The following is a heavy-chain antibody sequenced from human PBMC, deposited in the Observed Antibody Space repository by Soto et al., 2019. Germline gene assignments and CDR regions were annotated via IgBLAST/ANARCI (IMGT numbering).Heavy chain of an antibody. Sequence: SETLSLTXTVSGASISSYYWSWIRQSPGEGLVWIGYVYYGGRSTYNPSFKSRVTLSGDTSRNQFSLNLTSVTAADTAVYFCARGMSYQPFTWFDSWGQGAPVTVSS. J-gene: IGHJ5*01. V-gene: IGHV4-59*01. CDR1: GASISSYY. D-gene: IGHD2-2*01. CDR2: VYYGGRS. CDR3: ARGMSYQPFTWFDS.